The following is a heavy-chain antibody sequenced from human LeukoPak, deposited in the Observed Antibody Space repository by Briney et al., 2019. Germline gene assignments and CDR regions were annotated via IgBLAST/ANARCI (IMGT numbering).Heavy chain of an antibody. V-gene: IGHV3-7*03. J-gene: IGHJ4*02. CDR1: GFMSSSNW. CDR2: IKEDGTET. Sequence: GGSLRLSCAASGFMSSSNWMSWVRLAPGKGLEWVANIKEDGTETYYVDSVKGRFTISRDSAKNSLYLQMNSLRVEDTAVYYCAKEGRSLQTYWGQGTLVTVSS. CDR3: AKEGRSLQTY. D-gene: IGHD5-24*01.